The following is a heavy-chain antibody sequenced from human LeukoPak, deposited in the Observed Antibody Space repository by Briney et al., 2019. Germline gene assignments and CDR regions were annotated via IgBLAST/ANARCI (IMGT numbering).Heavy chain of an antibody. CDR1: GGSISSYY. CDR3: ARAPYDSSGYCFDY. J-gene: IGHJ4*02. V-gene: IGHV4-59*08. Sequence: SETLSLTCTVSGGSISSYYWSWIRQPPGKGLEWIGYIYYSGSTNYNPSLKSRVTISVDTSKNQFSLKLSSVTAADTAVYYCARAPYDSSGYCFDYWGQGTLVTVSS. D-gene: IGHD3-22*01. CDR2: IYYSGST.